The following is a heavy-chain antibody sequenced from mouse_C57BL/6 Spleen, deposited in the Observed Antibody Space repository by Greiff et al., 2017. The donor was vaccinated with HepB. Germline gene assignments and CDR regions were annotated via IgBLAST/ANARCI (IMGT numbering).Heavy chain of an antibody. CDR2: IRSKSNNYAT. J-gene: IGHJ4*01. CDR1: GFSFNTYA. D-gene: IGHD1-1*01. CDR3: VRPDYYGSSPSYAMDY. Sequence: DVKLVESGGGLVQPKGSLKLSCAASGFSFNTYAMNWVRQAPGKGLEWVARIRSKSNNYATYYADSVKDRFTISRDDSESMLYLQMNNLKTEDTAMYYCVRPDYYGSSPSYAMDYWGQGTSVTVSS. V-gene: IGHV10-1*01.